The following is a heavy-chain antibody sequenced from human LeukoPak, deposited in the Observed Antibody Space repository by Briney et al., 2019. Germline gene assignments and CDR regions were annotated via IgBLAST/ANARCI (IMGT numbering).Heavy chain of an antibody. J-gene: IGHJ4*02. CDR1: GFTFSSYA. V-gene: IGHV3-21*01. CDR3: ASSKVGVADY. CDR2: ISSSSSYI. Sequence: GGSLRPSCAASGFTFSSYAMSWVRQAPGKGLEWVSSISSSSSYIYYADSVKGRFTISRDNAKNSLYLQMNSLRAEDTAVYYCASSKVGVADYWGQGTLVTVSS. D-gene: IGHD1-26*01.